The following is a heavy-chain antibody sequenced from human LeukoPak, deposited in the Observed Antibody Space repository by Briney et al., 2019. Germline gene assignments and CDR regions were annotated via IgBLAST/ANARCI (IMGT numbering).Heavy chain of an antibody. CDR1: GFTFINYG. V-gene: IGHV3-30*18. D-gene: IGHD4-17*01. Sequence: PGGSLRLSCAASGFTFINYGMHWVRPAPGKGLEWVAVISYDGTNKYYADSVKGRFTISRDNSKNTLYLQMNSLKTDDTAVYYCANYGDYQYFDYWGQGTPVTVSS. J-gene: IGHJ4*02. CDR2: ISYDGTNK. CDR3: ANYGDYQYFDY.